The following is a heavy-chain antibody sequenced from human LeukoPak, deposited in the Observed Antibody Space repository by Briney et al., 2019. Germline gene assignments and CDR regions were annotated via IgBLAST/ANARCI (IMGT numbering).Heavy chain of an antibody. D-gene: IGHD5-18*01. CDR1: GGSISSGGHY. Sequence: SQTLSLTCTVSGGSISSGGHYWSWIRQHPGKGLEWIGYIYYSGSTNYNPSLKSRVTMSVDTSKNQFSLKVRSVTAADTAVYYCARVGYSFSINDWLRIGLGAYPTKYYYYMDVWGKGTTVTVSS. V-gene: IGHV4-31*03. CDR2: IYYSGST. J-gene: IGHJ6*03. CDR3: ARVGYSFSINDWLRIGLGAYPTKYYYYMDV.